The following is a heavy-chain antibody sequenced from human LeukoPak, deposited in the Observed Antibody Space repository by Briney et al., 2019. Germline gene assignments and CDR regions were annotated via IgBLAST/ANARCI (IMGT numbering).Heavy chain of an antibody. Sequence: GGSLRLSCAASGFTFSSYAVHWVRQAPGKGLEWVAVISYDGSNKYYADSVKGRFTISRDNSKNTLYLQMNSLRAEDTAVYYCARSAYHWSWFDPWGQGTLVTVSS. J-gene: IGHJ5*02. D-gene: IGHD2-2*01. CDR3: ARSAYHWSWFDP. CDR1: GFTFSSYA. V-gene: IGHV3-30-3*01. CDR2: ISYDGSNK.